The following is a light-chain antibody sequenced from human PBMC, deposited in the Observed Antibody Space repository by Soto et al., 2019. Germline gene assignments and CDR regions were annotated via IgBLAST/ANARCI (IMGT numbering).Light chain of an antibody. J-gene: IGKJ2*01. Sequence: DIQMTQSPSSLSASVGDGVTISCRASQSLSNYLNWYQHQPGKAPRLLIYEASSLQSGVPSRFSGSGSGTDFNLTISRLQHEDFATYYCEQSYSVLFTFGQGTNVDIK. CDR3: EQSYSVLFT. V-gene: IGKV1-39*01. CDR1: QSLSNY. CDR2: EAS.